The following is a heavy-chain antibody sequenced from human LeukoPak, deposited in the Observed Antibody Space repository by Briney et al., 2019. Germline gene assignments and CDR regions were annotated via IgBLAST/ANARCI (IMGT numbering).Heavy chain of an antibody. CDR3: ARDRDGTIAVAGTSGY. CDR2: IKQDGSEK. J-gene: IGHJ4*02. CDR1: GFTFDDYA. V-gene: IGHV3-7*01. D-gene: IGHD6-19*01. Sequence: GGSLRLSCSASGFTFDDYAMHWVRQAPGKGLEWVANIKQDGSEKYYVDSVKGRFTISRDNAKNSLYLQMNSLRAEDTAVYYCARDRDGTIAVAGTSGYWGQGTLVTVSS.